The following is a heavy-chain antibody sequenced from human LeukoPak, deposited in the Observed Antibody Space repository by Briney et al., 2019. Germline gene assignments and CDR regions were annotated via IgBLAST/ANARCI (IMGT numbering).Heavy chain of an antibody. V-gene: IGHV4-31*03. Sequence: SETLSLTCTVSGASITRGGFYWSWIRQHPGKGLEWTGHIYSSGSSTYNPSLRTRLSMSLDPSKSQFSLTLNSLTVADTAVYYCARGSCSGGACYSGSEFDFWGRGTLVTVSS. D-gene: IGHD2-15*01. J-gene: IGHJ4*02. CDR3: ARGSCSGGACYSGSEFDF. CDR2: IYSSGSS. CDR1: GASITRGGFY.